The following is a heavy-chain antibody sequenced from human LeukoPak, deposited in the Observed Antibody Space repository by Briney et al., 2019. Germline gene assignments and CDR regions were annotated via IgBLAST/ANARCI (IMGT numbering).Heavy chain of an antibody. Sequence: PGGSLRLSCAASGFTFSSYEMNWVRQAPGKGLEWVSAISGSGGSTYYADPVKGRFTISRDNSKNTLYLQMNSLRAEDTAVYYCAKSPDLIQLADAFDIWGQGTMVTVSS. J-gene: IGHJ3*02. CDR1: GFTFSSYE. CDR3: AKSPDLIQLADAFDI. D-gene: IGHD1-1*01. CDR2: ISGSGGST. V-gene: IGHV3-23*01.